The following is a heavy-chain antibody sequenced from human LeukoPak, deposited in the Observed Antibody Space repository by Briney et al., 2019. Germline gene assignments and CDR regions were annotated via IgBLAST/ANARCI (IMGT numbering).Heavy chain of an antibody. D-gene: IGHD2-21*02. CDR2: ISAYNGNT. CDR3: ARQRIVVVTHAFDI. J-gene: IGHJ3*02. CDR1: GYTFTSYG. V-gene: IGHV1-18*01. Sequence: VSVKVSCKASGYTFTSYGISWVRQAPGQGLEWMGWISAYNGNTNYAQKLQGRVTMTTDTSTSTAYMELRSLRSDDTAVYYCARQRIVVVTHAFDIWGQGTMVTVSS.